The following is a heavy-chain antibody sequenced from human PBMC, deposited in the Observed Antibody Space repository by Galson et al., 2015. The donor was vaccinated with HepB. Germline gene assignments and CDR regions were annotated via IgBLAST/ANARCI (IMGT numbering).Heavy chain of an antibody. CDR2: IKQDGSEK. J-gene: IGHJ4*02. CDR3: ARATLRIAAAGRGVLDY. CDR1: GFTFSSYW. D-gene: IGHD6-13*01. Sequence: SLRLSCAASGFTFSSYWMSWVRQAPGKGLEWVANIKQDGSEKYYVDSVKGRFTISRDNAKNSLYLQMNSLRAEDTAVYYCARATLRIAAAGRGVLDYWGQGTLVTVSS. V-gene: IGHV3-7*03.